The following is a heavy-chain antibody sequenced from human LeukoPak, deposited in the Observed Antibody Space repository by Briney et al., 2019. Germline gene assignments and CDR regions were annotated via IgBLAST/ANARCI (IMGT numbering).Heavy chain of an antibody. V-gene: IGHV1-2*02. Sequence: ASVKVSCKASGYTFTGYYMHWVRQAPGQGLEWMGWINPNSGGTNYAQKFQGRVTMTRDTSISTAYMELSRLRSDDTAVYYCAREDLYYYDSSGSEYFQHGGQGTLVTVSS. D-gene: IGHD3-22*01. CDR1: GYTFTGYY. CDR2: INPNSGGT. CDR3: AREDLYYYDSSGSEYFQH. J-gene: IGHJ1*01.